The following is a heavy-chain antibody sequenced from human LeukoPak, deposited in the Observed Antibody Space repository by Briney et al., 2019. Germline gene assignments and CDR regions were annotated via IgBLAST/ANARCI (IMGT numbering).Heavy chain of an antibody. J-gene: IGHJ3*02. CDR3: ARDHVRFIRRRNNVFDI. CDR1: GVSISSYY. Sequence: PSETLSLTCTVSGVSISSYYWSWLRQPPGKGLEWVGYIYYTGYTNYNPSLKSRVTISVATSKKQFSLKLNSVTAADTAVYYCARDHVRFIRRRNNVFDIWGQGTMVTVSS. D-gene: IGHD1-14*01. V-gene: IGHV4-59*01. CDR2: IYYTGYT.